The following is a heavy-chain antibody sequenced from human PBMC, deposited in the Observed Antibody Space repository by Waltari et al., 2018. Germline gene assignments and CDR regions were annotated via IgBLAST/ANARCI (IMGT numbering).Heavy chain of an antibody. J-gene: IGHJ4*02. CDR1: GGSISSSSYY. CDR3: AREGGSYRQFDY. D-gene: IGHD1-26*01. Sequence: LQLQESGPGLVKPSDTLSLTCTVTGGSISSSSYYWGWIRQPPGKGLEWIVSIYYSGSTYYNPSLKSRVTISVDTSKNQFSLKLSSVTAADTAVYYCAREGGSYRQFDYWGQGTLITVSS. V-gene: IGHV4-39*07. CDR2: IYYSGST.